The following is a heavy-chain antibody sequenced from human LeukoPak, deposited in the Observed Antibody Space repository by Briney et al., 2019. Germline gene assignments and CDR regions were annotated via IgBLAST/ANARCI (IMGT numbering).Heavy chain of an antibody. D-gene: IGHD5-12*01. CDR3: ARGYSGLPD. CDR1: GFTFSSYT. V-gene: IGHV3-21*01. Sequence: GGSLRLSCAASGFTFSSYTMNWVRQAPGKGLEWVSSISSSSSNIYHADSVKGRFTISRDNPKNSLYLQMNSLRAEDTAVYYCARGYSGLPDWGQGTLVTVSS. J-gene: IGHJ4*02. CDR2: ISSSSSNI.